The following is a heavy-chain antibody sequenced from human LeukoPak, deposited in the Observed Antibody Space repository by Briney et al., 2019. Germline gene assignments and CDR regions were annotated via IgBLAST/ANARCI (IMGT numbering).Heavy chain of an antibody. CDR2: ISYDGSNE. D-gene: IGHD5-18*01. J-gene: IGHJ5*01. CDR1: GFTFSSYV. V-gene: IGHV3-30*04. CDR3: AKEGVRGYSYGYGTRNKWFDF. Sequence: GGSLRLSCAASGFTFSSYVMHWVRQAPGKGLEWVAIISYDGSNEYYADSVKGRFTISRDNSKNTLYLQMNSLRAEDTAVYYCAKEGVRGYSYGYGTRNKWFDFWGQGTLVTVSS.